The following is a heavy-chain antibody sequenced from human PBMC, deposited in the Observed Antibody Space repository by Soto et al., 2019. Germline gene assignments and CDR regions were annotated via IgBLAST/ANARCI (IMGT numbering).Heavy chain of an antibody. J-gene: IGHJ3*02. CDR3: AVPGIAVAGSVSAFDI. V-gene: IGHV4-4*02. CDR1: GGSISSSNW. D-gene: IGHD6-19*01. Sequence: QVQLQESGPGLVKPSGTLSLTCAVSGGSISSSNWWSWVRQPPGKGLEWIGEIYHSGSTNYNPSLKSRVTISVDKSKNQFSLKLSSVTAADTDVYYCAVPGIAVAGSVSAFDIWGQGTMVTVSS. CDR2: IYHSGST.